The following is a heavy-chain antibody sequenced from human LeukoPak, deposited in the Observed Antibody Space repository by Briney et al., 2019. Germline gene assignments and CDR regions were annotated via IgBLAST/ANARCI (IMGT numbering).Heavy chain of an antibody. V-gene: IGHV3-33*06. CDR3: AKDAQRGFDYSNSLQN. CDR2: IWSDGSDK. CDR1: GFTFSHYG. D-gene: IGHD4-11*01. Sequence: HPGGSLRLSCAASGFTFSHYGMHWVRQTPGAGLEWVAVIWSDGSDKYYAKSVKGRFTISRDNSKNSLFLQMNSLRAEDTAVHYCAKDAQRGFDYSNSLQNWGQGILVTVSS. J-gene: IGHJ1*01.